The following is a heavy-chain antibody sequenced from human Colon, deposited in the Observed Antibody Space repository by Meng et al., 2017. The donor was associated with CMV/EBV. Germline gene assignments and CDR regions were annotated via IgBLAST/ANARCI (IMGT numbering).Heavy chain of an antibody. Sequence: GGSLRLSCAASGFTISSSYMAWIRQAPGKGLEWVSYITSSGTTIYYADSVKGRFTISRDNAKNSLYLQMNSLRAEDTAVYYCVRDSGYGGGCDYWGQGTLVTVSS. CDR2: ITSSGTTI. D-gene: IGHD5-12*01. CDR1: GFTISSSY. CDR3: VRDSGYGGGCDY. V-gene: IGHV3-11*04. J-gene: IGHJ4*02.